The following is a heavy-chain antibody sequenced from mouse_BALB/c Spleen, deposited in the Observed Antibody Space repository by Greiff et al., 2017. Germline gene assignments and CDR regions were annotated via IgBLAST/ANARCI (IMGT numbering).Heavy chain of an antibody. CDR1: GYSITSGYY. CDR3: ATYYGNYDYYAMDY. J-gene: IGHJ4*01. CDR2: ISYDGSN. V-gene: IGHV3-6*02. Sequence: EVKLVESGPGLVKPSQSLSLTCSVTGYSITSGYYWNWIRQFPGNKLEWMGYISYDGSNNYNPSLKNRISITRDTSKNQVFLKLNSVTTEDTATYYCATYYGNYDYYAMDYWGQGTSVTVSS. D-gene: IGHD2-10*01.